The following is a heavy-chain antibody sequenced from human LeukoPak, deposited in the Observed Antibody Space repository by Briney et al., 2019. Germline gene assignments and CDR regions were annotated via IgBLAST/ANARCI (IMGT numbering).Heavy chain of an antibody. V-gene: IGHV3-30*04. CDR3: ARDLRKSADYYFDY. CDR2: ISSDGRDK. CDR1: GFTFSNYA. D-gene: IGHD2-21*02. J-gene: IGHJ4*02. Sequence: GRSLRLPCAASGFTFSNYAIHWVRQAPGKGLEWVAVISSDGRDKHYADSVKGRFTISRDNSKNTLYLQMNSLRTEDTAIYYCARDLRKSADYYFDYWGQGSLVTVSS.